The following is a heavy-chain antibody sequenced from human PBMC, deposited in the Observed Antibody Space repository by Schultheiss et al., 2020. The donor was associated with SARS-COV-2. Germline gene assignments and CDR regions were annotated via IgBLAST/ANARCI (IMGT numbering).Heavy chain of an antibody. V-gene: IGHV3-66*01. CDR2: IYSGGST. Sequence: GESLKISCAASGFTVSSNYMSWVRQAPGKGLEWVSVIYSGGSTYYADSVKGRFTISRDNAKNSLYLQMNSLRAEDTAVYYCARDPYSSGWSRFDPWGQGTLVTVSS. J-gene: IGHJ5*02. CDR1: GFTVSSNY. CDR3: ARDPYSSGWSRFDP. D-gene: IGHD6-19*01.